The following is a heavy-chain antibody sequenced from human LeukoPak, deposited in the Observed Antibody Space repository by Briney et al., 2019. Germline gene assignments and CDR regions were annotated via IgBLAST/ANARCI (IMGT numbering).Heavy chain of an antibody. V-gene: IGHV3-21*01. CDR1: GFTFSSYS. CDR3: ARDLRSTVTSLGSVDY. J-gene: IGHJ4*02. CDR2: ISSSSSYI. D-gene: IGHD4-11*01. Sequence: GGSLRLSCAASGFTFSSYSMNWVRQAPGKGLEWVSSISSSSSYIYYADSVKGRFTISRDNAKNSLYLQMNSLRAEDTAVYYCARDLRSTVTSLGSVDYWGQGTLVTVSS.